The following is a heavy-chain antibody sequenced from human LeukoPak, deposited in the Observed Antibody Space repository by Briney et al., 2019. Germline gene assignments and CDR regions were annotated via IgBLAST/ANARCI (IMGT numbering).Heavy chain of an antibody. J-gene: IGHJ2*01. Sequence: PGRSLRLSCVASGFTFDDYAMHWVRQTPGKGLEWVAGISWNSAGIGYADSVKGRFTISRDNAKNSLYLQMNSLRVEDTALYYCAKRGSSNWYFDLWGRGTLVTVSS. V-gene: IGHV3-9*01. CDR3: AKRGSSNWYFDL. D-gene: IGHD6-13*01. CDR2: ISWNSAGI. CDR1: GFTFDDYA.